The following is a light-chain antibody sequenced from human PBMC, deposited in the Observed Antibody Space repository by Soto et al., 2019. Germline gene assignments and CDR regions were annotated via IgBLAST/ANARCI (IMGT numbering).Light chain of an antibody. CDR2: GAS. CDR3: QQYNNWPPLT. V-gene: IGKV3-15*01. J-gene: IGKJ4*01. Sequence: EIVMTQSPATLSVSPGERATLSCRTSQSVSSNLAWYQQKPSQAPRLLIYGASTRVAGFPARFSGSGSGTECTLTISSLQSEDFAVYYGQQYNNWPPLTFGGGTKVEIK. CDR1: QSVSSN.